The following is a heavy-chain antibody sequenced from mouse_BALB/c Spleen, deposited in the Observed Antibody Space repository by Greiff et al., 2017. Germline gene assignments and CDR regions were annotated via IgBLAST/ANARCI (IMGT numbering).Heavy chain of an antibody. J-gene: IGHJ4*01. CDR3: ARRITTVPYAMDY. CDR2: INPSTGYT. CDR1: GYTFTSYW. D-gene: IGHD1-1*01. Sequence: QVQLKQSGAELAKPGASVKMSCKASGYTFTSYWMHWVKQRPGQGLEWIGYINPSTGYTEYNQKFKDKATLTADKSSSTAYMQLSSLTSEDSAVYYCARRITTVPYAMDYWGQGTSVTVSS. V-gene: IGHV1-7*01.